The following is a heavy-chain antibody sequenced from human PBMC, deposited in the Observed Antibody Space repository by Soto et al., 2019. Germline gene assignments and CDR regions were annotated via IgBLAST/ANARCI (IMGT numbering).Heavy chain of an antibody. D-gene: IGHD3-10*01. CDR3: ARGRSGSRGYYYYYGMDV. J-gene: IGHJ6*02. CDR2: INHSGST. CDR1: GGSFSGYY. Sequence: SETLSLTCAVYGGSFSGYYWSWIRQPPGKGLEWIGEINHSGSTNYNPSLKSRVTISVDTSKNQFSLKLSSVTAADTAVYYCARGRSGSRGYYYYYGMDVWGQGTTVTV. V-gene: IGHV4-34*01.